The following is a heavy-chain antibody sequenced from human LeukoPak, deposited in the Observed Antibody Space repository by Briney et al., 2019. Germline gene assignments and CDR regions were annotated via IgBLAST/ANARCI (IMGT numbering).Heavy chain of an antibody. CDR1: GYTFTSYG. Sequence: ASVKISCKASGYTFTSYGISWVRQGPGQGLEWMGWISAYNGNTNYVQKLQGRVTMTTDTSTSTAYMELWSLRADDTAVYYCARDPHVRYFDRLEIGGSEYWGKRTLVTVSS. CDR3: ARDPHVRYFDRLEIGGSEY. J-gene: IGHJ4*02. CDR2: ISAYNGNT. D-gene: IGHD3-9*01. V-gene: IGHV1-18*01.